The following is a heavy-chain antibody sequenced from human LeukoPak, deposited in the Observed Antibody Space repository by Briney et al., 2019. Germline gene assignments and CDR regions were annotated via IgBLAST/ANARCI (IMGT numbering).Heavy chain of an antibody. V-gene: IGHV4-39*01. D-gene: IGHD2-15*01. Sequence: PSETLSLTCTVSGGSISSGNYYWGWIRQPPGKGLEWIGTIYFSGSTYYNPSLKSRVSISVDTSKNQFSLKLSSVTAADTALYYCARRPTGGSSRFDNWGQGTLVTVSS. CDR3: ARRPTGGSSRFDN. J-gene: IGHJ4*02. CDR1: GGSISSGNYY. CDR2: IYFSGST.